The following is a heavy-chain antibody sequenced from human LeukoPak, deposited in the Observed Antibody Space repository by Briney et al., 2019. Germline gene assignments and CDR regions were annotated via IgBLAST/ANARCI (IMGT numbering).Heavy chain of an antibody. CDR3: ARDPEYSSGWYSNAFDI. D-gene: IGHD6-19*01. Sequence: ASVKVSCKASGGTFSSYAISWVRQAPGQGLEWMGRIIPILSIANYAQKFQGRVTITADKSTSTAYMELSSLRSEDTAVYYCARDPEYSSGWYSNAFDIWGQGTMVTVSS. CDR1: GGTFSSYA. J-gene: IGHJ3*02. CDR2: IIPILSIA. V-gene: IGHV1-69*04.